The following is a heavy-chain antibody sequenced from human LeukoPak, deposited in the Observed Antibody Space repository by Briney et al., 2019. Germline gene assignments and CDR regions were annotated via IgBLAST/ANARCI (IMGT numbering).Heavy chain of an antibody. CDR3: AKDQSYYGSGTYPTLFDY. V-gene: IGHV3-30*18. CDR2: ISYDGSNK. Sequence: PGGSLRLSCAASGFTFSTYGIHWVRQAPGKGLEWVAVISYDGSNKYYADSVKGRFTISRDNSKNTLYLQMNSLRAEDTAMYYCAKDQSYYGSGTYPTLFDYWGQGTLVTVSS. D-gene: IGHD3-10*01. CDR1: GFTFSTYG. J-gene: IGHJ4*02.